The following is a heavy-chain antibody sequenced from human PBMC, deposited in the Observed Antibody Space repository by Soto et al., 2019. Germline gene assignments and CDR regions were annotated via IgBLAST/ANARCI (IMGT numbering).Heavy chain of an antibody. V-gene: IGHV1-69*02. J-gene: IGHJ6*02. CDR2: IIPILGIA. CDR3: ARGGRGGYDYHGMDV. CDR1: GGTFSSYT. Sequence: QVQLVQSGAEVKKPGSSVKVSCKASGGTFSSYTISWVRQAPGQGLEWMGRIIPILGIANYAQKFQGRVTITAEKPTSTAHMELSSLRSKDTAVYYCARGGRGGYDYHGMDVWGHGTTVTVSS. D-gene: IGHD3-16*01.